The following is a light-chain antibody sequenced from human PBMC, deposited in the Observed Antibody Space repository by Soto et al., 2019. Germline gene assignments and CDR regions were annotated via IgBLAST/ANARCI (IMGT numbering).Light chain of an antibody. CDR1: QGISRY. CDR2: AAS. J-gene: IGKJ4*01. CDR3: QQLNTYPVT. V-gene: IGKV1-9*01. Sequence: IQLTQSPSSLSASVGDGVTITCRASQGISRYLSWYQQKPGRAPKLLISAASTLQSGVPARFSGSGSGTDFTLSITSLQPEDFATYYCQQLNTYPVTFGGGTKVVIK.